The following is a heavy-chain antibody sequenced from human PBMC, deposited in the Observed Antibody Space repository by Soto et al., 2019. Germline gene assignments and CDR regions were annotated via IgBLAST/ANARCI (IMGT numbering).Heavy chain of an antibody. D-gene: IGHD3-22*01. CDR2: ISGSGGNT. CDR3: ASRIVVVISSDFDY. CDR1: GFTFSTYA. Sequence: PGGSLRLSCAASGFTFSTYAMSWVRQAPGKGLEWVSGISGSGGNTYYADSVKGRFTISRDNSKNTLYLQMSSLRAEDTAIYYCASRIVVVISSDFDYWGQGTLVTVSS. V-gene: IGHV3-23*01. J-gene: IGHJ4*02.